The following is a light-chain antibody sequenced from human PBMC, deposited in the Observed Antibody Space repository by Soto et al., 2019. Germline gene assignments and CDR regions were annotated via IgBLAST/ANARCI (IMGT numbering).Light chain of an antibody. CDR1: QSVRSSY. CDR3: QQYGDSPET. Sequence: EIVLTQSPGTLSLFPGERATLSCRASQSVRSSYLAWYQVRPGQAPRLLIHAASRRATGIADRFSGSGSGTDFTLTISRLEPEDFAVDYCQQYGDSPETFGQGTKVEIK. V-gene: IGKV3-20*01. CDR2: AAS. J-gene: IGKJ2*01.